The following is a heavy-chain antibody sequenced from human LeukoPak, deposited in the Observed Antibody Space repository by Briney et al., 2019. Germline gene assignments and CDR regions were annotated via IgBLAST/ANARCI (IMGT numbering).Heavy chain of an antibody. D-gene: IGHD5-24*01. CDR3: ARDRYGDGFAHFDY. CDR2: IRPYSGGT. CDR1: GYTLTGYY. V-gene: IGHV1-2*02. Sequence: ASVKVSCKASGYTLTGYYIHWVRQAPGQGLEWMGWIRPYSGGTNFAQKFQGRVAITRDTSITTAYMDLSRLTSDDTAVYYCARDRYGDGFAHFDYWGQGALVTVSS. J-gene: IGHJ4*02.